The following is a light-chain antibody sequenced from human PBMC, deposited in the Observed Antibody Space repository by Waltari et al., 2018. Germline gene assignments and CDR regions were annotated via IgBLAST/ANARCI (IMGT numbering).Light chain of an antibody. CDR2: DVS. CDR1: SSDVGDNNY. Sequence: QSALTQPASVSGSPGLSITISCTGTSSDVGDNNYVSWYQQFPGKAPQLIIYDVSNRPSGVSNRFSGSKSGNTASLTISGLQAEDEADYSCTTHTSSSTYVFGTGTKVSVL. V-gene: IGLV2-14*01. J-gene: IGLJ1*01. CDR3: TTHTSSSTYV.